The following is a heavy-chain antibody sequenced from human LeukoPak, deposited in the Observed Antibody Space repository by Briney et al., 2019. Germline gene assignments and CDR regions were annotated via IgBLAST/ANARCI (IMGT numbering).Heavy chain of an antibody. CDR1: GFTFSSYW. CDR2: IKQDGSEK. J-gene: IGHJ4*02. Sequence: GGSLRLSCAASGFTFSSYWMSWVRQAPGTGLEWVANIKQDGSEKYYVDSVKGRFTISRDNAKNLLYLQMSSLRVEDTAAYYCARKTGDCWGQGTLVIVSS. V-gene: IGHV3-7*01. D-gene: IGHD1-14*01. CDR3: ARKTGDC.